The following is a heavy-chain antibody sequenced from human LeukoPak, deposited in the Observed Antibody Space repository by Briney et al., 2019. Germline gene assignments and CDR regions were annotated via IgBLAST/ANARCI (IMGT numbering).Heavy chain of an antibody. D-gene: IGHD3-16*01. J-gene: IGHJ4*02. CDR3: ASSLGSLLGGVFDY. CDR2: FDPEDGET. CDR1: GYTLTELS. Sequence: AASVKVSCKVSGYTLTELSMHWVRQAPGKGLEWMGGFDPEDGETIYAQKFQGRVTMTEDTSTDTAYMELSSLRSEDTAVYYCASSLGSLLGGVFDYWGQGTLVTVSS. V-gene: IGHV1-24*01.